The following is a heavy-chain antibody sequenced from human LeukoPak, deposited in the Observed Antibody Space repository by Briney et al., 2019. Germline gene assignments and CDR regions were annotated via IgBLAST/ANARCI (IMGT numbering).Heavy chain of an antibody. Sequence: SETLSLTCAVYGGSFSGYYWSWIRQPPGKGLEWIGEINHSGSTNYNPSLKSRVTISVDTSKNQFSLNLSSVTAADTAVYYCARPISSSWYGGFDYWGQGTLVTVSS. D-gene: IGHD6-13*01. V-gene: IGHV4-34*01. CDR1: GGSFSGYY. J-gene: IGHJ4*02. CDR2: INHSGST. CDR3: ARPISSSWYGGFDY.